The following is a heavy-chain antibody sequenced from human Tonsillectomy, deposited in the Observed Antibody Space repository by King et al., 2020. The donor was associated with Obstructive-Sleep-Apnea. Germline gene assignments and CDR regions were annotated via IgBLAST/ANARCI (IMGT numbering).Heavy chain of an antibody. J-gene: IGHJ6*02. CDR3: TSYCSGGSCSVFYYYGMDV. CDR2: IRSEAYGGTT. V-gene: IGHV3-49*03. CDR1: GFTFGDYA. Sequence: EVQLVESGGGLVQPGRSLRLSCTASGFTFGDYAVSWFRQAPGKGLEWVGFIRSEAYGGTTDYAASVKGRFTISRDDSKNIAYLQLNSLKTEDTAVYYCTSYCSGGSCSVFYYYGMDVWGQGTTGTVSS. D-gene: IGHD2-15*01.